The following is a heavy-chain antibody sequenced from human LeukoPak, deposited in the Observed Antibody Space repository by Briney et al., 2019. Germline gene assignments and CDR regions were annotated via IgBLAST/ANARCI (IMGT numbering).Heavy chain of an antibody. J-gene: IGHJ4*02. D-gene: IGHD5-12*01. CDR2: ISGSGGST. CDR3: AKDLAAQWLRLRGGFDY. V-gene: IGHV3-23*01. Sequence: AGGSLRLSCATSGLAFSSYAMSWVRQAPGKGLEWVSAISGSGGSTYYADSVKGRFTISRDNSKNTLYLQMNSLRAEDTAVYYCAKDLAAQWLRLRGGFDYWGQGTLVTVSS. CDR1: GLAFSSYA.